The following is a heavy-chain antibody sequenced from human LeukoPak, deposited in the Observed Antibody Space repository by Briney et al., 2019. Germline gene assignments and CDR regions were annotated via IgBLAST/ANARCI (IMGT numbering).Heavy chain of an antibody. V-gene: IGHV1-18*01. CDR1: NNTLSNNG. CDR3: ARVRLVWGMETFDL. J-gene: IGHJ3*01. D-gene: IGHD7-27*01. CDR2: ISGYNTYT. Sequence: ASVKVSCKASNNTLSNNGITWVRQAPGQGLEWMGWISGYNTYTTYAQKFQDRVTMTKDTSTNTAYMEMRSLRSDDTAIYYCARVRLVWGMETFDLWGHGTMVTVSS.